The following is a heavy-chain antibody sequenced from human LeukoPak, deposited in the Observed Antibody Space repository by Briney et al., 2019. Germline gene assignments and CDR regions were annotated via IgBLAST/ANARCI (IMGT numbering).Heavy chain of an antibody. D-gene: IGHD2-2*01. CDR3: ATSSRWEEPAAASPYYYYYGMDV. J-gene: IGHJ6*02. CDR2: IYYSGST. Sequence: SQTLSLTCTVSGGSISSGGYYWSWIRQHPGKGLEWIGYIYYSGSTYYNPSLKSRVTISVDTSKNQFSLKLGSVTAADTAVYYCATSSRWEEPAAASPYYYYYGMDVWGQGTTVTVSS. CDR1: GGSISSGGYY. V-gene: IGHV4-31*03.